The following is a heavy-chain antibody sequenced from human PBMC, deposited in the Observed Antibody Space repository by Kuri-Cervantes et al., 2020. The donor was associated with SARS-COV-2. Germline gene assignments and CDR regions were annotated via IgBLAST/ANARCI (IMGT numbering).Heavy chain of an antibody. J-gene: IGHJ2*01. CDR1: GYSISSGYY. CDR2: INHSGST. D-gene: IGHD2-2*01. Sequence: GSLRLSCAVSGYSISSGYYWGWIRQPPGKGLEWIGSINHSGSTYYNPSLKSHFTISVDTSKNQFSLKLSSVTAAETDVYYCARQAVPTANGFNSHWYFDLWGRGTLVTVSS. CDR3: ARQAVPTANGFNSHWYFDL. V-gene: IGHV4-38-2*01.